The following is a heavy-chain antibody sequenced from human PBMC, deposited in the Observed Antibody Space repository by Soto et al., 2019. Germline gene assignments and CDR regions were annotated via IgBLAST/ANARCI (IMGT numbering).Heavy chain of an antibody. Sequence: ASVKVSCKASGYTFTSYGISWVRQAPGQGLEWMGWISAYNGNTNYAQKLQGRVTMTTDTSTSTAYMELRSLRSDDTAVYYCARSYCSGGGCFFNFDHWGQGTLVTVPQ. CDR2: ISAYNGNT. J-gene: IGHJ4*02. V-gene: IGHV1-18*01. CDR1: GYTFTSYG. D-gene: IGHD2-15*01. CDR3: ARSYCSGGGCFFNFDH.